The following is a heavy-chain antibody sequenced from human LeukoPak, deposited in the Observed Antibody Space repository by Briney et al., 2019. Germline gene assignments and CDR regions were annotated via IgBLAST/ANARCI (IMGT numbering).Heavy chain of an antibody. Sequence: SETLSLTCTVSGGSISSGSYYWSWIRQPAGKGLEWIGRIYTSGSTNYNPSLKSRVTISVDTSKNQFSLKLSSVTAADTAVYYCASTVGYYYYMDVWGKGTTVTVSS. CDR3: ASTVGYYYYMDV. CDR1: GGSISSGSYY. J-gene: IGHJ6*03. D-gene: IGHD4-23*01. CDR2: IYTSGST. V-gene: IGHV4-61*02.